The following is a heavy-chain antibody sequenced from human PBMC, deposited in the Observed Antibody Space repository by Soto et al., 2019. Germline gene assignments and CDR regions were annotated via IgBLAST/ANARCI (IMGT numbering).Heavy chain of an antibody. CDR2: INHRGST. J-gene: IGHJ4*02. D-gene: IGHD7-27*01. CDR3: ARGWGRISDY. V-gene: IGHV4-34*01. CDR1: GGSFGGYY. Sequence: QLQLQQGGEGLLKPSETLSLTCAVFGGSFGGYYGSGIRHPPGKGLEWIGEINHRGSTNSNPSLKSRVTISVDTSKNQFSLKLSSVTAADTAVYYCARGWGRISDYWGQGALVAVSS.